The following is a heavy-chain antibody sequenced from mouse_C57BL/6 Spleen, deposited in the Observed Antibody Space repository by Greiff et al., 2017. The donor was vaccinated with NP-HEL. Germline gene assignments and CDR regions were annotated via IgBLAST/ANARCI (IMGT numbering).Heavy chain of an antibody. D-gene: IGHD2-4*01. J-gene: IGHJ4*01. CDR1: GYTFTEYT. CDR3: ARHEEEYYDYDGGYAMDY. CDR2: FYPGSGSI. V-gene: IGHV1-62-2*01. Sequence: QVQLQQSGAELVKPGASVKLSCKASGYTFTEYTIHWVKQRSGQGLEWIGWFYPGSGSIKYNEKFKDKTTLTADKSSSTVYMELSRLTSEDSAVYFCARHEEEYYDYDGGYAMDYWGQGTSVTVSS.